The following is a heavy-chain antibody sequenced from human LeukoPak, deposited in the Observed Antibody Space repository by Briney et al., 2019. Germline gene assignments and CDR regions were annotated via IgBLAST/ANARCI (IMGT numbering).Heavy chain of an antibody. D-gene: IGHD6-19*01. V-gene: IGHV4-39*01. CDR2: IYYSGST. J-gene: IGHJ4*02. CDR3: ARAVAGDFDY. CDR1: GGSISSSSYY. Sequence: SETLSLTCTVSGGSISSSSYYWGWLRQPPGRGLEWIGSIYYSGSTYYNPSLKSRVTISVDMSKNQFSLKLSSVTAADTAVYYCARAVAGDFDYWGQGTLVSVSS.